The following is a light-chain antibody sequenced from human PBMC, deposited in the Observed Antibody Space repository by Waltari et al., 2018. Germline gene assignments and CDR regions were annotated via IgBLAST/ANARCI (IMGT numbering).Light chain of an antibody. V-gene: IGLV8-61*01. CDR1: SGSLSTTSY. Sequence: QPVVTPEPSLSVSPGGTVTLPCALSSGSLSTTSYATWYQQTPGQAPRTLVYKANARSSGVPDRFSGSILGNTAALTITGAQADDESDYYCALYMGSGIWVFGGGTRLTVL. CDR2: KAN. J-gene: IGLJ3*02. CDR3: ALYMGSGIWV.